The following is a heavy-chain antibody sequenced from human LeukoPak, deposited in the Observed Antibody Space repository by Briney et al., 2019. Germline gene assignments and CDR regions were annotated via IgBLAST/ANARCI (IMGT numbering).Heavy chain of an antibody. V-gene: IGHV3-43*02. D-gene: IGHD6-19*01. CDR3: AKVGKGSSGWTDY. CDR2: ISGDGFSA. CDR1: GFAFDDCV. Sequence: GGSLRLSCAASGFAFDDCVMHWVRQSPGKGLEWVSLISGDGFSAFYVDSVRGRFTISRDNSKNSLYLQMNSLRTEDTAFYYCAKVGKGSSGWTDYWGQGTLVTVSS. J-gene: IGHJ4*02.